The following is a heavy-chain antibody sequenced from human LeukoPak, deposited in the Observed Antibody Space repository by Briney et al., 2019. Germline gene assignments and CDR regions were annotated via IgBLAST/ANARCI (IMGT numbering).Heavy chain of an antibody. CDR1: GGSFSGYY. D-gene: IGHD4-17*01. Sequence: SETLSLTCAVYGGSFSGYYWSWLRQPPGKGLEWIGEINHSGNTNYKPSLKSRVTISLDTSKIQFSLKLISVTAADTAVYYCARIRTTVRFFDYWGQGTPVTVSS. V-gene: IGHV4-34*01. CDR2: INHSGNT. CDR3: ARIRTTVRFFDY. J-gene: IGHJ4*02.